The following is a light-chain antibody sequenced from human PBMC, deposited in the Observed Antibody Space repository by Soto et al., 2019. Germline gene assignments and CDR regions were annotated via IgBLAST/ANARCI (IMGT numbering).Light chain of an antibody. V-gene: IGKV1-5*03. J-gene: IGKJ1*01. Sequence: DIQMTQSPSTLSESVGDRVTITCLASQTISSWLAWYQQKPGKAPKLLIYKASTLKSGVPSRFSGSGSGTEFTLTISSLQPDDFATYYCQHYNSYSEAFGQGTKGDIK. CDR2: KAS. CDR1: QTISSW. CDR3: QHYNSYSEA.